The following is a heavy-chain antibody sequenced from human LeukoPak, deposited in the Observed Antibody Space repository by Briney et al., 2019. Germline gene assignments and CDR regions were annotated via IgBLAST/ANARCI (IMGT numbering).Heavy chain of an antibody. J-gene: IGHJ4*02. CDR3: AKALSASSYDY. CDR1: GFTVSSNY. CDR2: INPSGSAT. D-gene: IGHD2-2*01. V-gene: IGHV3-23*01. Sequence: PGGSLRLSCAASGFTVSSNYMSWVRQAPGKGLEWVSDINPSGSATYYADSAKGRFTISRDNSKNTLYLQMNSLRAEDTAVYYCAKALSASSYDYWGQGTLVTVSS.